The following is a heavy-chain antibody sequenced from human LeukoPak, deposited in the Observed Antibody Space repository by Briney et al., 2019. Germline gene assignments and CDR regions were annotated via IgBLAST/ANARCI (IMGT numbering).Heavy chain of an antibody. CDR1: GYTFTSYG. D-gene: IGHD3-22*01. V-gene: IGHV1-18*01. J-gene: IGHJ1*01. Sequence: ASVKVSCKASGYTFTSYGISWVRRAPGQGLEWMGWISAYNGNTNYAQKLQGRVTMTTDTSTSTAYMELRSLRSDDTAVYYCARPSYDSSDYEYFQHWGQGTLVTVSS. CDR3: ARPSYDSSDYEYFQH. CDR2: ISAYNGNT.